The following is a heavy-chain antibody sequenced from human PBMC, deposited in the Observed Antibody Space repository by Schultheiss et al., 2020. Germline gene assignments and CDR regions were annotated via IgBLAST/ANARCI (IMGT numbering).Heavy chain of an antibody. D-gene: IGHD6-19*01. V-gene: IGHV4-59*01. CDR2: IYYSGST. CDR3: ARDLAVGSGSSGWYDY. CDR1: GGSFSGYY. Sequence: SETLSLTCAVYGGSFSGYYWSWIRQHPGKGLEWIGYIYYSGSTYYNPSLKSRVTISVDTSKNQFSLKLSSVTAADTAVYYCARDLAVGSGSSGWYDYWGQGTLVTVSS. J-gene: IGHJ4*02.